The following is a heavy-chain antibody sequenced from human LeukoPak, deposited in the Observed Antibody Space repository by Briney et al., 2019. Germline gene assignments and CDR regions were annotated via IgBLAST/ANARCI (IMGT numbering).Heavy chain of an antibody. Sequence: PSETLSLTCAVYGGSFSGYYWSWIRQPPGKGLEWFGEINHSGSTNYNPSLKSRVTISVDTSKNQFSLKLSSVTAADTAVYYCARHSGYDFYYFDYWGQGTLVTVSS. CDR1: GGSFSGYY. CDR3: ARHSGYDFYYFDY. D-gene: IGHD5-12*01. J-gene: IGHJ4*02. CDR2: INHSGST. V-gene: IGHV4-34*01.